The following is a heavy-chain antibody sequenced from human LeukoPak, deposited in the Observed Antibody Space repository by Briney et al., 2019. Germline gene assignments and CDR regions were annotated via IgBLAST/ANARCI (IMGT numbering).Heavy chain of an antibody. J-gene: IGHJ5*02. Sequence: SETLSLTCSVSGDSITNKYWSWIRQPPGKGLEWIGYIFYIGSTNYNPSLNGRATISVDTSKNQFSLKLSSVTAADTAVYYCATSYYGSGTYYNWFDPWGQGTLVTVSS. CDR3: ATSYYGSGTYYNWFDP. V-gene: IGHV4-59*03. CDR2: IFYIGST. CDR1: GDSITNKY. D-gene: IGHD3-10*01.